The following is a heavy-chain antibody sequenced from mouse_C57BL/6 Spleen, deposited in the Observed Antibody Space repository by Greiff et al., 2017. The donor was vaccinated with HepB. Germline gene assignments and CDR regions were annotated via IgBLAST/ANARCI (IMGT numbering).Heavy chain of an antibody. D-gene: IGHD4-1*01. Sequence: EVQLQQSGPELVKPGASVKISCKASGYTFTDYYMNWVKQSHGKSLEWIGDINPNNGGTSYNQKFKGKATLTVDKSSSTAYMELRSLTSEDSAVYYCARGAHWDVAWFAYWGQGTLVTVSA. V-gene: IGHV1-26*01. CDR3: ARGAHWDVAWFAY. CDR2: INPNNGGT. J-gene: IGHJ3*01. CDR1: GYTFTDYY.